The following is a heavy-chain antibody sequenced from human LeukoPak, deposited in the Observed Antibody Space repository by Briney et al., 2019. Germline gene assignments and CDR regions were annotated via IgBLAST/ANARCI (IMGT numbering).Heavy chain of an antibody. CDR3: ARDQYGDYVFDY. CDR1: GFTFSSYS. V-gene: IGHV3-21*01. CDR2: IRSSSSYI. D-gene: IGHD4-17*01. Sequence: GGSLRLSCVVSGFTFSSYSMNWVRQAPGKGLEWVSSIRSSSSYIYYADSVKGRIIISRDNAKNSLHLQMNSLRAEDTAVYYCARDQYGDYVFDYWGQGTLVTVSS. J-gene: IGHJ4*02.